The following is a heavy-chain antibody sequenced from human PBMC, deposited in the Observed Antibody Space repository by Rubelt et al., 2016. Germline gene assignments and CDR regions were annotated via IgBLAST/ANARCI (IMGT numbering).Heavy chain of an antibody. CDR3: ARVSYCGGDCYYPDQPDDY. J-gene: IGHJ4*02. D-gene: IGHD2-21*02. V-gene: IGHV3-72*01. CDR2: TRNKANSYTT. Sequence: GGEWVGRTRNKANSYTTEYAASVKGRFTISRDDSKNSLYLQMNSLKTEDTAVYYCARVSYCGGDCYYPDQPDDYWGPGTLVTVSS.